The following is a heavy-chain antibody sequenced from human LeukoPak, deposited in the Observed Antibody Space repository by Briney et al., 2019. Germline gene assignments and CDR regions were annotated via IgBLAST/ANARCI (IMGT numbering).Heavy chain of an antibody. CDR3: ARLRGFDY. Sequence: GGSLRLSCAASGFTFGNYWMSWVRQAPGKGLEWVANIKQDGSEKYYVDSVKGRFTISRDNAKNSLYLQVNSLRAEDTAVYYCARLRGFDYWGQGTLVTVSS. J-gene: IGHJ4*02. V-gene: IGHV3-7*01. CDR1: GFTFGNYW. CDR2: IKQDGSEK.